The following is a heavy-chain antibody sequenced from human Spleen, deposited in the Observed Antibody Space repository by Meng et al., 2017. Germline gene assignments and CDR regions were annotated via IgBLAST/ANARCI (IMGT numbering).Heavy chain of an antibody. V-gene: IGHV4-4*03. J-gene: IGHJ5*02. D-gene: IGHD5-18*01. CDR3: AGVDVDTGVPS. CDR2: IFYTGTT. CDR1: GGSILNSNW. Sequence: QVQRQRSGPGSGTPPGTLSLTCAVSGGSILNSNWWSWVRQFPGKGLEWIGDIFYTGTTNYNPSLKRRVTISVDKSKHQFSLILTSVTAADTATYYCAGVDVDTGVPSWGQGTLVTVSS.